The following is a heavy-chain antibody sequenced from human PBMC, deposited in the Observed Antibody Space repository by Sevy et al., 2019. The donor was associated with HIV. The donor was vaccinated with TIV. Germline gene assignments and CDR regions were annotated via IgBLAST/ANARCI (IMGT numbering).Heavy chain of an antibody. Sequence: ASVKVSCKTTGYIFSDYNMHWVRQAPGKGLEWMAIINPNSGVTIYAHNFRGRVSVTRDTSMSTAYMELSGLTSDDTAVYYCVREDIIAPRTLLSFDIWGQGTMVTVSS. D-gene: IGHD3-16*02. CDR2: INPNSGVT. V-gene: IGHV1-2*02. J-gene: IGHJ3*02. CDR1: GYIFSDYN. CDR3: VREDIIAPRTLLSFDI.